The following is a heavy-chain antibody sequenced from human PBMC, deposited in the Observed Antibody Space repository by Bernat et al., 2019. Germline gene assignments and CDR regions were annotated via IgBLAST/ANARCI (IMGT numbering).Heavy chain of an antibody. J-gene: IGHJ4*02. Sequence: QVHLVESGGGVVQPGRSLRLSCAASGFIFSSYAMHWVRQAPGKGLEWVAVILYNGHNEDYADSVKGRFTISRDNSKNTVYLQMTNLREEDTAVYYWAGDRNTVTWWGGGGIDYWGRGTLVTVSS. V-gene: IGHV3-30*16. D-gene: IGHD4-17*01. CDR3: AGDRNTVTWWGGGGIDY. CDR2: ILYNGHNE. CDR1: GFIFSSYA.